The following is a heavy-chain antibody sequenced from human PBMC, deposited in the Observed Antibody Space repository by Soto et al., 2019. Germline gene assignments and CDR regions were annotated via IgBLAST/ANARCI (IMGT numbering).Heavy chain of an antibody. CDR3: AKAIYCSGGSCYSFYYGMDV. J-gene: IGHJ6*02. CDR1: GFTFSSYA. Sequence: GGSLRLSCAASGFTFSSYAMSWVRQAPGKGLEWVSAISGSGGSTYYADSVKGRFTISRDNSKNTLYLQMNSLRAEDTAVYYCAKAIYCSGGSCYSFYYGMDVWGQGTTVTVSS. D-gene: IGHD2-15*01. CDR2: ISGSGGST. V-gene: IGHV3-23*01.